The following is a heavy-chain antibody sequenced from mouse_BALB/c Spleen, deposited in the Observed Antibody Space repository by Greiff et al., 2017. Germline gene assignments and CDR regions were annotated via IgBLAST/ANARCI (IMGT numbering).Heavy chain of an antibody. J-gene: IGHJ3*01. CDR2: IDPFNGGT. Sequence: EVKLQQSGPELMKPGASVKISCKASGYSFTSYYMHWVKQSHGKSLEWIGYIDPFNGGTSYNQKFKGKATLTVDKSSSTAYMHLSSLTSEDSAVYYCAKYGSSSWFADWGQGTLVTVAA. D-gene: IGHD1-1*01. CDR3: AKYGSSSWFAD. CDR1: GYSFTSYY. V-gene: IGHV1S135*01.